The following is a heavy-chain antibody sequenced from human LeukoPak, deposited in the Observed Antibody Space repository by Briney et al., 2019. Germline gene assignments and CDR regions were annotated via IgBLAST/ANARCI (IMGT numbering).Heavy chain of an antibody. CDR1: GFTFSSYS. J-gene: IGHJ5*02. CDR3: ARGKGGQQLNQNNWFDP. V-gene: IGHV3-21*04. CDR2: ISSSSSYI. Sequence: GGSLRLSCAASGFTFSSYSMNWVRQAPGKGLEWVSSISSSSSYIYYADSVKGRFTISRDNAKNSLYLQMNSLRSDDTAVYYCARGKGGQQLNQNNWFDPWGQGTLVTVSS. D-gene: IGHD6-13*01.